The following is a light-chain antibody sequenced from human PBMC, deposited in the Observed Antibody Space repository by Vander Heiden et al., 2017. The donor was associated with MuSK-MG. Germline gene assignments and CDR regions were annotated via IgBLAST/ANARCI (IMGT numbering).Light chain of an antibody. Sequence: DIQMTQSPSSLSASVGDRVTITCQASQDISNYLNWYQQKPGKAPKLLIYDASNLETGVPSRFSGSASGTDFTFTIRSLQPEDIATYYCQQYDTLLWTFGQGSKVEIK. J-gene: IGKJ1*01. CDR2: DAS. CDR3: QQYDTLLWT. CDR1: QDISNY. V-gene: IGKV1-33*01.